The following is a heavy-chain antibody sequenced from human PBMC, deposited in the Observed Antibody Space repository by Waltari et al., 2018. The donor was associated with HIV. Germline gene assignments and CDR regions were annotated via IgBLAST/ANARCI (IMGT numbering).Heavy chain of an antibody. D-gene: IGHD3-16*01. Sequence: HVQLQQWGAGLLKPSETLSLTCAVYGGSFSGYYWSWLRPPPGKGLEWIGEINHSGSSNHDPSLQSRVTISVDPSKSQFSRKLNSVTAADTAVYYCARLGMVVLSPVVYWGQGTLVTVSS. CDR2: INHSGSS. CDR3: ARLGMVVLSPVVY. V-gene: IGHV4-34*01. J-gene: IGHJ4*02. CDR1: GGSFSGYY.